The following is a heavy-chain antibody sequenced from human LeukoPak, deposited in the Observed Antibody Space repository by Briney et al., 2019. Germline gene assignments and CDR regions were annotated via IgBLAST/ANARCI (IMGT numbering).Heavy chain of an antibody. V-gene: IGHV3-11*04. D-gene: IGHD2-21*02. J-gene: IGHJ3*02. CDR2: ISSSGSTI. CDR3: AMYCGGDCLNHDAFDI. CDR1: GFTFSDYY. Sequence: GGSLRLSCAASGFTFSDYYMSWIRQAPGKGLEWVSYISSSGSTIYYADSVKGRFTISRDNAKNSLYLQMNSLRAEDTAVYYCAMYCGGDCLNHDAFDIWGQGTMVTVSS.